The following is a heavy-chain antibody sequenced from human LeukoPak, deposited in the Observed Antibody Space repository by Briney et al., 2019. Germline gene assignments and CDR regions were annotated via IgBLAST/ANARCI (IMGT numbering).Heavy chain of an antibody. D-gene: IGHD6-13*01. V-gene: IGHV1-46*01. Sequence: ASVKVSCKASGYTFTSHYMHWVRQAPGQGLEWVGYINPNGGGTTYAQKFQGRVTMTRDTPTSTVYMELSSLRSEDTAVYYRARDSGYSSSWYATWGQGTLVTVSS. J-gene: IGHJ5*02. CDR3: ARDSGYSSSWYAT. CDR2: INPNGGGT. CDR1: GYTFTSHY.